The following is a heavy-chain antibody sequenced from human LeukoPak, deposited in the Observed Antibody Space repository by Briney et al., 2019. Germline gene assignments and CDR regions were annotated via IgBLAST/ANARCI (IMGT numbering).Heavy chain of an antibody. Sequence: PGGSLRLSCAASGFTFSSYSMNWVRQAPGKGLEWVSSISSSSSYIYYADSVKGRFTISRDNAKNPLYLQMNSLRAEDTAVYYCARETHYYDSSGPNFDYWGQGTLVTVSS. CDR3: ARETHYYDSSGPNFDY. CDR2: ISSSSSYI. CDR1: GFTFSSYS. J-gene: IGHJ4*02. D-gene: IGHD3-22*01. V-gene: IGHV3-21*01.